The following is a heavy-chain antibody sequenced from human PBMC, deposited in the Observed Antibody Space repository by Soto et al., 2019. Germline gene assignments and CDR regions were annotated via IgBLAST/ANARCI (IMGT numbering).Heavy chain of an antibody. V-gene: IGHV3-30-3*01. CDR1: GFTFSSYT. Sequence: QVQLVESGGGVVQPGRSLRLSCAASGFTFSSYTMHWVRQAPGKGLEWVALISYDGTKTNYADSVKGRFTISRDKSKNTLSLHMNSLRADDTALYSCVASNSGSYNYWGQGTLVTVSS. J-gene: IGHJ4*02. CDR3: VASNSGSYNY. CDR2: ISYDGTKT. D-gene: IGHD1-26*01.